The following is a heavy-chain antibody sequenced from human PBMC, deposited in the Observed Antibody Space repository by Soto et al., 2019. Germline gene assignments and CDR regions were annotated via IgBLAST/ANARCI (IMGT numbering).Heavy chain of an antibody. J-gene: IGHJ6*03. V-gene: IGHV4-34*02. D-gene: IGHD4-4*01. Sequence: QVQLRQRGAGLLKPSETLSLRCDVFNGSFSGYYWTWIRQPPGKGLEWIGEMNHIGTNNYNPTLQSRATISVDTAKKWFSLRLASVTAADTAVYYCARLTVTQRSYYSYMDVWGAGASVTV. CDR3: ARLTVTQRSYYSYMDV. CDR2: MNHIGTN. CDR1: NGSFSGYY.